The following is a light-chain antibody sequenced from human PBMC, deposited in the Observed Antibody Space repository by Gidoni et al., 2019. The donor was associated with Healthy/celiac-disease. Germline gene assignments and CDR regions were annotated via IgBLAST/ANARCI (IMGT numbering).Light chain of an antibody. Sequence: SYELTQQLSVSVALGQTARITCGGNNIGSKNVHWYQQKPGQAPVLVIYRDSNRPSGIPERFSGSNSWNTATLTISRAQAGDEADYYCQVCDISPASFGTGTKVTVL. CDR2: RDS. J-gene: IGLJ1*01. CDR3: QVCDISPAS. V-gene: IGLV3-9*01. CDR1: NIGSKN.